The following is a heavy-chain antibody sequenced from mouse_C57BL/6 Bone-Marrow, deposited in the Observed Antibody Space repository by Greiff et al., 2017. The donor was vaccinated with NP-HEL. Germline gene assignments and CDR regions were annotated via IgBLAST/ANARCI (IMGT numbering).Heavy chain of an antibody. CDR3: AFITTVVPWYFDV. J-gene: IGHJ1*03. CDR1: GYTFTDYY. CDR2: INPYNGGT. V-gene: IGHV1-19*01. Sequence: DVKLQESGPVLVKPGASVKMSCKASGYTFTDYYMNWVKQSHGKSLEWIGVINPYNGGTSYNQKFKGKATLTVDKSSSTAYMELNSLTSEDSAVYYCAFITTVVPWYFDVWGTGTTVTVSS. D-gene: IGHD1-1*01.